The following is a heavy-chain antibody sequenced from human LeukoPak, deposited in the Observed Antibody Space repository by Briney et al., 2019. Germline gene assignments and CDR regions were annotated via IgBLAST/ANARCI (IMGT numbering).Heavy chain of an antibody. CDR2: ISYDGSNK. CDR3: SLEAY. V-gene: IGHV3-30-3*01. CDR1: GFTFSSYA. J-gene: IGHJ4*02. Sequence: GGSLRPSCAASGFTFSSYAMHLVRQAPGKGLEWVAVISYDGSNKYYADSVKGRFTISRDNSKNTLYLQMNSLRAEDTAVYYCSLEAYWGQGTLVTVSS.